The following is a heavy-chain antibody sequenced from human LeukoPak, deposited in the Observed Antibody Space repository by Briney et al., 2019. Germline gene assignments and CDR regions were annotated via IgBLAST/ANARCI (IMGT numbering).Heavy chain of an antibody. CDR1: GITFSDAW. CDR3: TPLPVEMTSGNWFDP. CDR2: IKTKSDGGTA. J-gene: IGHJ5*02. D-gene: IGHD5-24*01. V-gene: IGHV3-15*01. Sequence: GGSLRLSCAASGITFSDAWMSWVRQAPGKGLEWLGRIKTKSDGGTADYVAPVKDRFIISRDDSKNTLYLQMNSLKTEDTAVYYCTPLPVEMTSGNWFDPWGRGTLVTVSS.